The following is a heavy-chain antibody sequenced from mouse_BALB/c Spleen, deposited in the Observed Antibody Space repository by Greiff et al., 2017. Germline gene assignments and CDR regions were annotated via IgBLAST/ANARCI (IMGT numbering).Heavy chain of an antibody. D-gene: IGHD2-2*01. J-gene: IGHJ2*01. CDR1: GFSLSRYS. CDR3: ARDGGIYYGYGDY. Sequence: VHLVESGPGLVAPSQSLSITCTVSGFSLSRYSVHWVRQPPGKGLEWLGVIWAGGSTNYNSALMSRLSISKDNSKSQVFLKMNSLQTDDTAMYYCARDGGIYYGYGDYWGQGTTLTVSS. CDR2: IWAGGST. V-gene: IGHV2-9*02.